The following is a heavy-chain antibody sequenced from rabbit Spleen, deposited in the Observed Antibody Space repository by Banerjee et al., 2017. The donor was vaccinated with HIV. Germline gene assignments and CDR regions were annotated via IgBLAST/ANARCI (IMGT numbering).Heavy chain of an antibody. D-gene: IGHD8-1*01. CDR2: IDTGFGGTT. CDR3: ARDTGSSFSSYGMDL. V-gene: IGHV1S45*01. Sequence: QEQLEESGGGLVQPEGSLTLACTASGFSFISSYYMYWVRQAPGKGLEWIACIDTGFGGTTYSASWAKGRFTISKTSSTTVTLQMTSLTAADTATYFCARDTGSSFSSYGMDLWGPGTLVTVS. J-gene: IGHJ6*01. CDR1: GFSFISSYY.